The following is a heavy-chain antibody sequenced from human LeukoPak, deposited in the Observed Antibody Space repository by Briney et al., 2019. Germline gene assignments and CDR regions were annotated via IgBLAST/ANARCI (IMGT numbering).Heavy chain of an antibody. CDR3: ARGDIVVVPAAIGEDAFDI. D-gene: IGHD2-2*01. CDR1: GYTFTSYG. Sequence: GASVKVSCKASGYTFTSYGISWVRQAPGQGLEWMGWISAYNGNTNYAQKLQGRVTMTTDTSTSTAYMELRSLRSDDTAVYYYARGDIVVVPAAIGEDAFDIWGQGTMVTVSS. CDR2: ISAYNGNT. J-gene: IGHJ3*02. V-gene: IGHV1-18*01.